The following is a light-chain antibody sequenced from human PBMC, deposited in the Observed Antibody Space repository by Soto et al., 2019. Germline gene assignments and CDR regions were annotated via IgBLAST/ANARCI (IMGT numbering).Light chain of an antibody. V-gene: IGKV3-15*01. Sequence: EIVMTQSPATLSVSLGERATLSCRASQSVGGNLAWYQQKPGQAPRLLIYAASTRATGIPARFSGSGSGTEFTLTISSLQSEDFAVYYCQQYNNWPPITFGPGTKVDIK. CDR1: QSVGGN. J-gene: IGKJ3*01. CDR2: AAS. CDR3: QQYNNWPPIT.